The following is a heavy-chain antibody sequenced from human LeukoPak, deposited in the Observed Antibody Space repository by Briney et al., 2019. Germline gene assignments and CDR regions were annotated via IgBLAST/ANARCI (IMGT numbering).Heavy chain of an antibody. V-gene: IGHV3-30*18. Sequence: PRRSPRLSCAASGFTFISFGMHWVRQAPGKGLQWVALISFDGGDKYYADSVKGRFTISRDNSKDTLFLQMNSLRPEDTAVYYCAKQGRDHCSGGSCYLFDYWGQGRLVTVSS. CDR3: AKQGRDHCSGGSCYLFDY. CDR2: ISFDGGDK. CDR1: GFTFISFG. J-gene: IGHJ4*02. D-gene: IGHD2-15*01.